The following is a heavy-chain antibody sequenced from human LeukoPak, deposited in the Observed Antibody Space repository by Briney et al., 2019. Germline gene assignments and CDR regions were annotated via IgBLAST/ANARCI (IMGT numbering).Heavy chain of an antibody. D-gene: IGHD3-16*01. CDR3: ARDQRGPSDY. J-gene: IGHJ4*02. CDR1: GFIFSTYA. CDR2: ISSSSSTI. V-gene: IGHV3-48*01. Sequence: GGSLRLSCAAPGFIFSTYAMTWVRQAPGKGLEWVSFISSSSSTIYYADSVKGRFTISRDNAKNSLYLQMNSLRAEDTAVYYCARDQRGPSDYWGQGTLVTVSS.